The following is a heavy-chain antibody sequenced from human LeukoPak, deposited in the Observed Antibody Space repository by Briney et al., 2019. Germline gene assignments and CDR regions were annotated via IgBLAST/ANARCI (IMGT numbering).Heavy chain of an antibody. CDR1: GYTFTSYS. CDR2: ISAYNGNT. J-gene: IGHJ3*02. CDR3: ARGLQETLAWLQAFTAFDI. D-gene: IGHD5-24*01. Sequence: HRASVKVSCKTSGYTFTSYSISWVRQAPGQGLEWMGWISAYNGNTNYAQKLQGRVTVTTDTSTSTAYMELRSLRSDDTAVYYCARGLQETLAWLQAFTAFDIWGQGTMVTVSS. V-gene: IGHV1-18*01.